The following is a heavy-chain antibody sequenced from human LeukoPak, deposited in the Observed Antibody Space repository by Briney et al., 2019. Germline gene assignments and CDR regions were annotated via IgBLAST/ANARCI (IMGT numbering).Heavy chain of an antibody. CDR1: GFTFSSYS. CDR2: ISSSSSYI. D-gene: IGHD3-10*01. CDR3: ASHYGSGSYYTDY. J-gene: IGHJ4*02. V-gene: IGHV3-21*01. Sequence: GGSLRLSCAASGFTFSSYSMNWVRQAPGKGLEWASSISSSSSYIYYADSVKGRFTISRDNAKNSLYLQMNSLRAEDTAVYYCASHYGSGSYYTDYWGQGTLVTVSS.